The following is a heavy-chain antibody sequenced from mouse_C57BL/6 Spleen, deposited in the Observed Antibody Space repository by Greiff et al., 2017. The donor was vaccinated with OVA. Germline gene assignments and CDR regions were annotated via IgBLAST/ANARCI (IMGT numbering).Heavy chain of an antibody. D-gene: IGHD2-3*01. V-gene: IGHV1-26*01. CDR2: INPNNGGT. CDR3: AGVYDGYYFYAMDY. J-gene: IGHJ4*01. CDR1: GYTFTDYY. Sequence: VQLQQSGPELVKPGASVKISCKASGYTFTDYYMNWVKQSHGKSLEWIGDINPNNGGTSYNQKFKGKATLTVDKSSSTAYMELRSLTSEDSAVYYCAGVYDGYYFYAMDYWGQGTSVTVSS.